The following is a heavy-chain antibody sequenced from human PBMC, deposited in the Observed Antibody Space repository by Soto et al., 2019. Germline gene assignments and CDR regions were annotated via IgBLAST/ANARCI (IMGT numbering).Heavy chain of an antibody. CDR2: IIPIFGTA. CDR1: GGTFSSYA. CDR3: ARELVEMATITSDYYYSYGMDV. D-gene: IGHD5-12*01. Sequence: QVQLVQSGAEVKKPGSSVKVSCKASGGTFSSYAISWVRQAPGQGLEWMGGIIPIFGTANYAQKFQGRVTITADESTSTAYMELSSLRSEDTAVYYCARELVEMATITSDYYYSYGMDVWGQGTTVTVSS. J-gene: IGHJ6*02. V-gene: IGHV1-69*01.